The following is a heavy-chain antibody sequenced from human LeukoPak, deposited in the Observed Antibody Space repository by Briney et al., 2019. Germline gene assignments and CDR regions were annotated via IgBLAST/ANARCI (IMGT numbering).Heavy chain of an antibody. Sequence: GGSLRLSCAASGFTFSSYAMSWVRQAPGRGLERVSAISGSGGSTYYADSVKGRFTISRDNSKNTLYLQMNSLRAEDTAVYYCARCTSGSYGWLDPWGQGTLVTVSS. D-gene: IGHD3-10*01. J-gene: IGHJ5*02. CDR2: ISGSGGST. V-gene: IGHV3-23*01. CDR3: ARCTSGSYGWLDP. CDR1: GFTFSSYA.